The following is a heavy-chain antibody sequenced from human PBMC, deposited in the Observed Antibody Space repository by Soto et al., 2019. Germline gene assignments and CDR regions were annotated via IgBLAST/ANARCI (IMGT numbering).Heavy chain of an antibody. V-gene: IGHV3-15*07. CDR3: TTGSVEGI. D-gene: IGHD2-15*01. CDR2: IKTSAGGGAT. Sequence: EVQLVESAGGLVKPGGSLRLSCVASGFSFNEAWMNWVRQAPGEGLEWVGRIKTSAGGGATDYAAPVQGRFTISRDESKNALYLHMNSLRTEDTAIYYCTTGSVEGIWGQGTTVTVSS. CDR1: GFSFNEAW. J-gene: IGHJ6*02.